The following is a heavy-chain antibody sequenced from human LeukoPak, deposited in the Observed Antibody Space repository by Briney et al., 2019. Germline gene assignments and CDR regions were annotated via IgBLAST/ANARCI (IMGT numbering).Heavy chain of an antibody. CDR1: GGSFSGYY. CDR2: IYYSGST. J-gene: IGHJ2*01. V-gene: IGHV4-59*01. Sequence: PSETLSLTCAVYGGSFSGYYWSWIRQPPGKGLEWIGYIYYSGSTNYNPSLKSRVTISVDTSKSQFSLKLSSVTAADTAVYYCATQGGDYWYFDLWGRGTLVTVSS. D-gene: IGHD2-21*01. CDR3: ATQGGDYWYFDL.